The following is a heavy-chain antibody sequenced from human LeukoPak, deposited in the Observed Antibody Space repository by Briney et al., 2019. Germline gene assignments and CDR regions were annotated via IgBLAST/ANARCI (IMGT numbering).Heavy chain of an antibody. D-gene: IGHD3-9*01. CDR3: ARYLTGYYYYYYMDV. CDR1: GYTFTGYY. CDR2: MNPNSGNT. V-gene: IGHV1-8*02. J-gene: IGHJ6*03. Sequence: GASVKVSCKASGYTFTGYYMHWVRQAPGQGLEWMGWMNPNSGNTGYAQKFQGRVTMTRNTSISTAYMELSSLRSEDTAVYYCARYLTGYYYYYYMDVWGKGTTVTISS.